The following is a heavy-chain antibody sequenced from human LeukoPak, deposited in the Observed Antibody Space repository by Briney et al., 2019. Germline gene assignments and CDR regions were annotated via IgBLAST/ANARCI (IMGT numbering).Heavy chain of an antibody. CDR3: AKYNVWGSYRLDS. V-gene: IGHV3-48*01. J-gene: IGHJ4*02. D-gene: IGHD3-16*02. CDR1: GFTFSSYS. CDR2: ISSSSSTI. Sequence: PGGSLRLSCAASGFTFSSYSMNWVRQAPGKGLEWVSYISSSSSTIYYADSVKGRFTISRDSSKNTLYLQMNSLRAEDTAVYYCAKYNVWGSYRLDSWGQGTLVTVSS.